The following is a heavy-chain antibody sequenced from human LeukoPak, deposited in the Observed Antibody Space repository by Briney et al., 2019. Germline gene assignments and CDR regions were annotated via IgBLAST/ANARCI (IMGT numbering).Heavy chain of an antibody. Sequence: KSSETLSLTCTVAGGSISSASYSWSWIRQPPGKGLEWIGYIYYSGSTNYNPSLKSRVTISVDTSKNQFSLKLSSVTAADTAVYYCARQIEMATIWFVESPALVAFDIWGQGTMVTVSS. CDR1: GGSISSASYS. CDR3: ARQIEMATIWFVESPALVAFDI. V-gene: IGHV4-61*01. CDR2: IYYSGST. J-gene: IGHJ3*02. D-gene: IGHD5-24*01.